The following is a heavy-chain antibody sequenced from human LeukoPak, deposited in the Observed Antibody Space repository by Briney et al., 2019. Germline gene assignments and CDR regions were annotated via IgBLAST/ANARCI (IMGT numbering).Heavy chain of an antibody. CDR1: GYTFTGYY. D-gene: IGHD3-10*01. J-gene: IGHJ4*02. CDR3: ARTLSMDRGVRGGYYFDY. Sequence: GASVKVSCKASGYTFTGYYMHWVRQAPGQGLEWMGCINPNSGGTNYAQKFQGRVTMTRDTSVSTAYMELRRLRSNDTAVYYCARTLSMDRGVRGGYYFDYWGQGTLVTVSS. V-gene: IGHV1-2*02. CDR2: INPNSGGT.